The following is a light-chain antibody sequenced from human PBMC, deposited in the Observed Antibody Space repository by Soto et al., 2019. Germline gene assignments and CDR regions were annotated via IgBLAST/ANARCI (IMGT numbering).Light chain of an antibody. CDR3: QQYNNWPPGRT. CDR1: ESVSSN. Sequence: EIVITQSPVTLSLSPGERATLSCRASESVSSNLAWYQQKPCQAPRLLIYDASTRATGIPARFSGIGSGTEFTLTISSLQSEDFAVYYCQQYNNWPPGRTFGQGTKVEIK. CDR2: DAS. V-gene: IGKV3-15*01. J-gene: IGKJ1*01.